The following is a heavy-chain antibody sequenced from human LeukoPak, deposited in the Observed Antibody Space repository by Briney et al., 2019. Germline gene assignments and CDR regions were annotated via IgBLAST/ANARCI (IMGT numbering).Heavy chain of an antibody. V-gene: IGHV3-21*01. CDR3: ARVEATTGRNYHYYYMDV. CDR1: GFYFYGYN. Sequence: GVSLTLSCGASGFYFYGYNMNWVRQAPGKGLEWVASINSGSTYMYYGDSVKGRFTISRDNAKNSLHLQMDSLRVEDTAVYFCARVEATTGRNYHYYYMDVWGKGTTVTVSS. D-gene: IGHD1-1*01. J-gene: IGHJ6*03. CDR2: INSGSTYM.